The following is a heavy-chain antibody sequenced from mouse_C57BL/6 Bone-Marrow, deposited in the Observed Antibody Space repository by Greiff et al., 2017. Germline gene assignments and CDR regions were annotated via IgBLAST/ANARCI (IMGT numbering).Heavy chain of an antibody. J-gene: IGHJ2*01. CDR1: GFNFKDDY. Sequence: VQLQQSGAELVRPGASVKLSCTASGFNFKDDYMHWVKQRPEQGLEWIGWIDPENGDTEYASKFQGKATITADTSSNTAYLQLRSLTSEDTAVYYCTHYEYGPWDYWGQGTTLTVSS. CDR2: IDPENGDT. V-gene: IGHV14-4*01. CDR3: THYEYGPWDY. D-gene: IGHD2-4*01.